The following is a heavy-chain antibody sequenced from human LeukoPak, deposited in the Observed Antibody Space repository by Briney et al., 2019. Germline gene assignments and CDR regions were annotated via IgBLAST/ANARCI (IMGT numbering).Heavy chain of an antibody. J-gene: IGHJ4*02. V-gene: IGHV3-23*01. CDR2: IGAGGGNT. Sequence: GGSLRLSCAASGFTFSSDAMNWVRQAPGEGLEGVSGIGAGGGNTYYADSVKGRFPISRDDSKNTLYFQMNSLRGQDPGLCFFARVQWFGDLSAFDYWGQGTLVTVSS. D-gene: IGHD3-10*01. CDR3: ARVQWFGDLSAFDY. CDR1: GFTFSSDA.